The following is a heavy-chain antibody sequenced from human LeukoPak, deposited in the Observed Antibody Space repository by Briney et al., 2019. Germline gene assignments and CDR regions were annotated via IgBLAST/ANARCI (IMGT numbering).Heavy chain of an antibody. D-gene: IGHD6-19*01. V-gene: IGHV4-28*01. CDR2: IYYSGTT. CDR3: ARTDGQWSSVDP. J-gene: IGHJ5*02. CDR1: GYSISSSNW. Sequence: PSETLSLTCAVSGYSISSSNWWGWIRQPPGKGLEWIGYIYYSGTTYYNPSLKSRVTMSVDTSKNQFSLKLSSVTAVDTAVYYCARTDGQWSSVDPWGQGTLVTVSS.